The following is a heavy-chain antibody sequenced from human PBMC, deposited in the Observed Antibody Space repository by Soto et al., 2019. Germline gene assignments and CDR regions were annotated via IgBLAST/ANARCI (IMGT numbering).Heavy chain of an antibody. Sequence: SLTQPLTSTPSRYSTSSSSCQWVWIRQPPGKGLEWSGSMYSSGSTYYNPSLKSRLTISVDTSKNQFSLKLSSVIAADTAVYYCETQGSGSYGFDPWGQGTRVNV. J-gene: IGHJ5*02. D-gene: IGHD1-26*01. CDR2: MYSSGST. CDR3: ETQGSGSYGFDP. V-gene: IGHV4-39*01. CDR1: RYSTSSSSCQ.